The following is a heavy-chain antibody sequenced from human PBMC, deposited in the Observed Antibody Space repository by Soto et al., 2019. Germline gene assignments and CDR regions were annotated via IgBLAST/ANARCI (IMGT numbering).Heavy chain of an antibody. CDR2: ISGSGGNT. Sequence: EVQLLESGGGLVQPGGSLRLSCAASGFTFSSYAMSWVRQAPGKGLEWVSAISGSGGNTYYADSVKGRFTISRDNSKNTLYLQMHSLRAEDTAVSYGARSVRFCSGGVCYYSESDCWGQGTLVSGSS. CDR3: ARSVRFCSGGVCYYSESDC. J-gene: IGHJ4*02. CDR1: GFTFSSYA. D-gene: IGHD2-15*01. V-gene: IGHV3-23*01.